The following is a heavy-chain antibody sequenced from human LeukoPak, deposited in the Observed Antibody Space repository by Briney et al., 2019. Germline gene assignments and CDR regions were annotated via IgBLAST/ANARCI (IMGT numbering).Heavy chain of an antibody. V-gene: IGHV4-61*02. D-gene: IGHD1-26*01. Sequence: SETLSLTCTVSGGSISSGSYYWSWIRQPAGKGLEWIGRIYTSGSTNYNPSLKSRVTISVDTSKNQFSLKLSSVTAADTAVYYCARDGIDNWFDPWGQGTLVTVSS. CDR2: IYTSGST. CDR3: ARDGIDNWFDP. CDR1: GGSISSGSYY. J-gene: IGHJ5*02.